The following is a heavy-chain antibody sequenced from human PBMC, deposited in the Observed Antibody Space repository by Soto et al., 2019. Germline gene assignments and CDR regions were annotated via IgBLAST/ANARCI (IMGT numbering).Heavy chain of an antibody. CDR1: GGSIMIGGYP. CDR2: IYHSGST. CDR3: ARDYSGNFDY. Sequence: PSEPLSLTYSVSGGSIMIGGYPWSWIRQPPGKGLEWIGYIYHSGSTYYNPSLKSRVTISVDRSKNQFSLKLSSVTAADTAVYYCARDYSGNFDYWGQGNLVTVSS. J-gene: IGHJ4*02. V-gene: IGHV4-30-2*01. D-gene: IGHD1-26*01.